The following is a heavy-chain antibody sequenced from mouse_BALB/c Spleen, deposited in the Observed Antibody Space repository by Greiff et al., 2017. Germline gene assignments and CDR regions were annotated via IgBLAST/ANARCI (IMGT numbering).Heavy chain of an antibody. Sequence: VQLQQSGAELVKPGASVKLSCTASGFNIKDTYMHWVKQRPEQGLEWIGRIDPANGNTKYDPKFQGKATITADTSSNTAYLQLSSLTSEDTAVYYCARGYGSSTHAMDYWGQGTSVTVSS. D-gene: IGHD1-1*01. CDR1: GFNIKDTY. CDR3: ARGYGSSTHAMDY. V-gene: IGHV14-3*02. CDR2: IDPANGNT. J-gene: IGHJ4*01.